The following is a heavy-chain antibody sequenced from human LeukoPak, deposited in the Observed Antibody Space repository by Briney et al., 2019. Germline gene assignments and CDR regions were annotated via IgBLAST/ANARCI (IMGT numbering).Heavy chain of an antibody. D-gene: IGHD6-19*01. CDR3: ATPYSGYDPSRYSSGWYEDY. J-gene: IGHJ4*02. CDR1: GFTFRSYA. Sequence: PGGSLRLSCAASGFTFRSYAMHWVRQAPGKGLEWVAFIRYDGSNKYYADSVKGRFTISRDNSKNTLYLQMNSLRAEDTAVYYCATPYSGYDPSRYSSGWYEDYWGQGTLVTVSS. CDR2: IRYDGSNK. V-gene: IGHV3-30*02.